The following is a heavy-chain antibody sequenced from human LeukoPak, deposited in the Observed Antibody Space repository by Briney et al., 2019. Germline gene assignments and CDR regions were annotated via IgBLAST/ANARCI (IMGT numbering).Heavy chain of an antibody. J-gene: IGHJ4*02. Sequence: SETLSLTCTVSGGSISSSSYYWGWIRQPPGKGLEWIGSIYYSGSTYYNPSLKSRVTISVDTSKNQFSLKLSSVTAADTAVYYCARVVVVIKHYFDYWGQGTLVTVSS. CDR2: IYYSGST. D-gene: IGHD3-22*01. CDR1: GGSISSSSYY. CDR3: ARVVVVIKHYFDY. V-gene: IGHV4-39*07.